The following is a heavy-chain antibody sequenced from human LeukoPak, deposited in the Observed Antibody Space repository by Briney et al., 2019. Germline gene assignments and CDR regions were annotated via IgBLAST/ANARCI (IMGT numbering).Heavy chain of an antibody. CDR3: ARDPFIGYCSGGSCSGAYDGAFDI. CDR1: GYSISSGYY. V-gene: IGHV4-38-2*02. Sequence: PSETLSLTCAVSGYSISSGYYWGWIRQPPGEGLEWIGSIYHSGSTYYNPSLKSRVTISVDTSKNQFSLELSSVTAADTAVYYCARDPFIGYCSGGSCSGAYDGAFDIWGQGTMVTVSS. J-gene: IGHJ3*02. D-gene: IGHD2-15*01. CDR2: IYHSGST.